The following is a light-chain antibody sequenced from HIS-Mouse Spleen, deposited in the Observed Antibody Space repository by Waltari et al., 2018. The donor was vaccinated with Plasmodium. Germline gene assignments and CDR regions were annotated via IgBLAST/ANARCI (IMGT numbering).Light chain of an antibody. Sequence: QSALTQPRSVSGSPGQSVPIPCTGTSRYVGGYNYVSWYQQHPGKAPKLMIYEVSKRPSGVPDRFSGSKSGNTASLTISGLQAEDEADYYCCSYAGSYTWVFGGGTKLTVL. J-gene: IGLJ3*02. CDR1: SRYVGGYNY. CDR2: EVS. V-gene: IGLV2-11*01. CDR3: CSYAGSYTWV.